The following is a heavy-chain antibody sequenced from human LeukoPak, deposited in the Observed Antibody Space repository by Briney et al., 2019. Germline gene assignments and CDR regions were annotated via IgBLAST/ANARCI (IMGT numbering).Heavy chain of an antibody. CDR3: AKDMPRYCSGGSCSGRFDH. CDR1: GFTFDDYA. CDR2: ISWNSGSI. Sequence: PGGSLRLSCAASGFTFDDYAMHWVRQAPGKGLEWVSGISWNSGSIGYADSVKGRFTISRDNAKNSLYLQMNSLRAEDTALYYCAKDMPRYCSGGSCSGRFDHWGQGTLVTVSS. V-gene: IGHV3-9*01. J-gene: IGHJ4*02. D-gene: IGHD2-15*01.